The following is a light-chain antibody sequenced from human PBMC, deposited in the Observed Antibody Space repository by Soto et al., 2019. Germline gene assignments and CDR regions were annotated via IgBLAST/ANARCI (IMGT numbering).Light chain of an antibody. CDR1: QGIISY. CDR3: QQLNSYPLT. CDR2: AAS. Sequence: IQLTQSPSSLSASVGDRVTITCRASQGIISYLAWYQQKPGKAPQLLIYAASTTQSGVPSRFSGSGSGTDFTPTIISLQPEDVAAYYCQQLNSYPLTFGGGTKVEIK. J-gene: IGKJ4*01. V-gene: IGKV1-9*01.